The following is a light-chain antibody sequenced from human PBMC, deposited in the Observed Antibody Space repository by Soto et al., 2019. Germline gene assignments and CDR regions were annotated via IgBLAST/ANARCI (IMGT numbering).Light chain of an antibody. J-gene: IGKJ1*01. CDR1: QSINTY. CDR2: GAS. Sequence: DIQMTQSPSSLSASVGDRLTITCQTSQSINTYLNWYQQKPGKAPKLXXYGASSLQSGVPLRFSGSGSGTDFTLAISSLEPEDFATYYCQESYSVLWGTCGQGTKVDIK. CDR3: QESYSVLWGT. V-gene: IGKV1-39*01.